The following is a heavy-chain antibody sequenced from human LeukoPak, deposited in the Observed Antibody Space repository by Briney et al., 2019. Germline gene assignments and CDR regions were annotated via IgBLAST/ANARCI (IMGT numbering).Heavy chain of an antibody. CDR3: ARPYYYGSGSYDY. D-gene: IGHD3-10*01. CDR1: GGSFNGYY. CDR2: INHSGST. J-gene: IGHJ4*02. V-gene: IGHV4-34*01. Sequence: PSETLSLTCAVYGGSFNGYYWSWIRQPPGKGLEWIGEINHSGSTNYNPSLKSRVTISVDTSKNQFSLKLSSVTAADTAVYYCARPYYYGSGSYDYWGQGTLVTVSS.